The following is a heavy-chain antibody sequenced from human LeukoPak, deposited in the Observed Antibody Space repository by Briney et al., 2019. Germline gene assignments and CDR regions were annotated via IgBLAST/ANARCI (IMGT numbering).Heavy chain of an antibody. J-gene: IGHJ4*02. CDR2: INPNSGGT. V-gene: IGHV1-2*02. CDR3: ARGRVVVPATLTY. Sequence: GASVKVSCKASGYTFSGYYMHWVRQAPGQGLEWMGWINPNSGGTNYAQKFQGRVTMTRDTSISTAYMELNRLRSDDTAVYYCARGRVVVPATLTYWGQGTLVIVSS. D-gene: IGHD2-2*01. CDR1: GYTFSGYY.